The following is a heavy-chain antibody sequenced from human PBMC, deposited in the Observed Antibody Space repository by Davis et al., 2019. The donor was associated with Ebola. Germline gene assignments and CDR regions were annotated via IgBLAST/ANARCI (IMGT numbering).Heavy chain of an antibody. D-gene: IGHD6-13*01. Sequence: GGSLRLSCEASGFTFSGYEMNWSRQRPGKGPEWVAYISVGSNTILYADSVKGRFTISRDNAKNSLYLQMDSLGVEDSAVYYCARGSVAAVGSDTWGQGTLVTVSS. CDR3: ARGSVAAVGSDT. CDR1: GFTFSGYE. V-gene: IGHV3-48*03. CDR2: ISVGSNTI. J-gene: IGHJ5*02.